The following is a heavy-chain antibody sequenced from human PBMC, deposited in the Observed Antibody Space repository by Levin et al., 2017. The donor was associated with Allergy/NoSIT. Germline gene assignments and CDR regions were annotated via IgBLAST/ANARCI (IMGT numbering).Heavy chain of an antibody. J-gene: IGHJ4*02. CDR1: GFTFSTYG. CDR2: IWYEGINK. V-gene: IGHV3-33*01. CDR3: ARDRQMHFDF. Sequence: SCATSGFTFSTYGMHWVRQAPGKGLEWVAVIWYEGINKDYADSVKGRFTISRDNSKKMLYLQMNSLRVEDTAVYYCARDRQMHFDFWGQGTLVTVSS. D-gene: IGHD5-24*01.